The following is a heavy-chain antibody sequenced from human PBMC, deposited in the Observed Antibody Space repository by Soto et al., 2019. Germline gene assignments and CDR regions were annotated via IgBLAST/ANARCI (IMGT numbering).Heavy chain of an antibody. Sequence: SGEVSCKASGYTFTRYTMNWVRQAPGQRLEWMGWINPDNGNTKSSQKFQDRVIITRDTSASTAYMDLSSLRSEDTAVYYCARGIATGQLDPWGQGTLVTVSS. J-gene: IGHJ5*02. CDR3: ARGIATGQLDP. D-gene: IGHD2-15*01. CDR1: GYTFTRYT. CDR2: INPDNGNT. V-gene: IGHV1-3*01.